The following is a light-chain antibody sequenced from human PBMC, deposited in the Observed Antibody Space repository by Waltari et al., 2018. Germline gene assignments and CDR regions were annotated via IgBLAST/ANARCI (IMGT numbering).Light chain of an antibody. CDR2: AAS. J-gene: IGKJ1*01. CDR3: QQYNDWPRT. V-gene: IGKV3-15*01. Sequence: EVVMTQSPATLSASPGECATLSCRASQYVNIHLDWYQQKPGQAPRLLIYAASTRATGVPTRFSGSGAGTDFTLTISSLQSEDSAVYYCQQYNDWPRTFGLGTKVEIK. CDR1: QYVNIH.